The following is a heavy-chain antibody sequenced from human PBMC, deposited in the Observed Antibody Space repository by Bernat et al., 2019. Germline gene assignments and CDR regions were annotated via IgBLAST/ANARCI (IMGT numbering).Heavy chain of an antibody. CDR1: GSTFTSYW. Sequence: EVQLVQPGAEVKKPGESLKISCKGSGSTFTSYWIGWVRQMPGKGLEWMGIIYPGDSDTRYSPSFQGPVTISADKSISTAYLQWSSVKASDTAMCYCASGGYSSSGDGWFDPWGQGTLVTVSS. CDR2: IYPGDSDT. D-gene: IGHD6-13*01. CDR3: ASGGYSSSGDGWFDP. V-gene: IGHV5-51*01. J-gene: IGHJ5*02.